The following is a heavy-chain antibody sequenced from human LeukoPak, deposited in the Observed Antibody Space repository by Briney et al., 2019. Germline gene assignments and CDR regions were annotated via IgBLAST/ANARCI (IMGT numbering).Heavy chain of an antibody. CDR1: GFTFSSYA. V-gene: IGHV3-23*01. CDR3: AKPPPDSSSWLFDY. J-gene: IGHJ4*02. CDR2: ISDNGGST. D-gene: IGHD6-13*01. Sequence: GRSLRLSCAASGFTFSSYAMSWVRQAPGKGLKWVSTISDNGGSTYYADSVKGRFTISRDNSKNTLYLQMNSLRAEDTAVYYCAKPPPDSSSWLFDYWGQGALVTVSS.